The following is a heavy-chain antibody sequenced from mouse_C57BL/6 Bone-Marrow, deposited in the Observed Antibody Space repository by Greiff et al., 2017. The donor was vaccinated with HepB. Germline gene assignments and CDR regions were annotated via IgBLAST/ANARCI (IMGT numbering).Heavy chain of an antibody. Sequence: EVNLVESGGGLVKPGGSLKLSCAASGFTFSSYAMSWVRQTPEKRLEWVATISDGGSYTYYPDNVKGRFTISRDNAKNNLYLQMSHLKSEDTAMYYCARDRGYDPPWFVYGGQGTRVTVSA. D-gene: IGHD2-12*01. J-gene: IGHJ3*01. CDR2: ISDGGSYT. CDR3: ARDRGYDPPWFVY. V-gene: IGHV5-4*01. CDR1: GFTFSSYA.